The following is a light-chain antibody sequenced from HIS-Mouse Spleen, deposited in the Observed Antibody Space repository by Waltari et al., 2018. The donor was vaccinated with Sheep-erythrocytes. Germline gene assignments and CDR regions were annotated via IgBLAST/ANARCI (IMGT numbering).Light chain of an antibody. CDR1: SSDVGGHNY. V-gene: IGLV2-14*03. CDR3: SSYTSSSSYV. J-gene: IGLJ1*01. CDR2: DVS. Sequence: QSALTQPRSVSGSPGQSITISCTGTSSDVGGHNYVSWYHQHPGKAPKLMIYDVSNRPSGVSNRFSGSKSGNTASLTISGLQAEDEADYYCSSYTSSSSYVFGTGTKVTVL.